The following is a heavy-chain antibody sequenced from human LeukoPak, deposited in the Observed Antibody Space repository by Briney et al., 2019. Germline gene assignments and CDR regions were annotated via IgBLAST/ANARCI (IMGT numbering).Heavy chain of an antibody. Sequence: SETPSLTCAVSGYSISSGYYWGWIRQPPGKGLEWIGSIYHSGSTYYNPSLKSRVTISVDTSKNQFSLKLSSVTAADTAVYYCARRSSIAARPFDYWGQGTLVTVSS. CDR1: GYSISSGYY. V-gene: IGHV4-38-2*01. D-gene: IGHD6-6*01. CDR2: IYHSGST. J-gene: IGHJ4*02. CDR3: ARRSSIAARPFDY.